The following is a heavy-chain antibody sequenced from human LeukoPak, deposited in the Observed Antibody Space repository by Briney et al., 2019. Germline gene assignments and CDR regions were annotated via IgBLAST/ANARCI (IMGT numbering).Heavy chain of an antibody. Sequence: GGSLRLSCAASGFTFRNYAMSWVRQAPGRGLEWVSGITGSGASTYYADSVKGRYTISRDNSKNTLYLQMNSLRAEDSAVYFCAKDRDELVWGTWGWGQGTLVTVSS. CDR3: AKDRDELVWGTWG. CDR1: GFTFRNYA. D-gene: IGHD3-16*01. J-gene: IGHJ4*02. CDR2: ITGSGAST. V-gene: IGHV3-23*01.